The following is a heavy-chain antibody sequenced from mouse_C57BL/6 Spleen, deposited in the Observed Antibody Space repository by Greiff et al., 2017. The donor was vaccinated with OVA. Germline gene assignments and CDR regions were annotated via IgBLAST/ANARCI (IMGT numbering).Heavy chain of an antibody. D-gene: IGHD2-4*01. CDR2: IYPGDGDT. V-gene: IGHV1-82*01. Sequence: VQLQQSGPELVKPGASVKISCKASGYAFSSSWMNWVKQRPGTGLEWIGRIYPGDGDTNYHGKFKGKATLTADTSSSTAYMQLSSLTSEDSAVYFCARSRIYYDYEGYAMDYWGQGTSVTVSS. CDR1: GYAFSSSW. J-gene: IGHJ4*01. CDR3: ARSRIYYDYEGYAMDY.